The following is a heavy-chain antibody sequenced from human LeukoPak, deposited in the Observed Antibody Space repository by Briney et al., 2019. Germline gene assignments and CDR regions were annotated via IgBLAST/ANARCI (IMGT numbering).Heavy chain of an antibody. J-gene: IGHJ4*02. CDR2: FDPEDGET. V-gene: IGHV1-24*01. CDR3: ATGSPAAGTFPNCCYFDY. CDR1: GYTLTELS. D-gene: IGHD6-13*01. Sequence: GASVKVSCKVSGYTLTELSMHWVRQAPGKGLEWMGGFDPEDGETIYAQKFQGRVTMTEDTSTDTAFMELSSLRSEDTAVYYCATGSPAAGTFPNCCYFDYWGQGTLVTVSS.